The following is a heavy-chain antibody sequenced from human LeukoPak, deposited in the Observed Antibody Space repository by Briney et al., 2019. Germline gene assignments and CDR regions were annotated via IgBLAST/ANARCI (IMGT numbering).Heavy chain of an antibody. Sequence: SETLSLTCTVSGVSISSSNSYWGWIRQPPGKGLEWIGSIYYTGNTYYNPSLKSRVTISLDTSKNQFSLNLNSVTAADTALYFCARAAGSGLIDYWGQGILVIVSS. CDR2: IYYTGNT. V-gene: IGHV4-39*07. CDR1: GVSISSSNSY. D-gene: IGHD6-19*01. J-gene: IGHJ4*02. CDR3: ARAAGSGLIDY.